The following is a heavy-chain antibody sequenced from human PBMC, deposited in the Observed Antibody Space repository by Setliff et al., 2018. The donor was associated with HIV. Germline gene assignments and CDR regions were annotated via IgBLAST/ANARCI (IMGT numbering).Heavy chain of an antibody. D-gene: IGHD6-19*01. CDR1: GGSISSGDW. CDR2: VYHSGST. Sequence: SETLSLTCVVSGGSISSGDWWSWVRQPPGQGLEWVGEVYHSGSTNYNPSLKSRVTISLDKSKNQFSLKLTSVTAADTAVYYCARLSSSGWSHDAFDMWGQGTMVTVSS. CDR3: ARLSSSGWSHDAFDM. J-gene: IGHJ3*02. V-gene: IGHV4-4*02.